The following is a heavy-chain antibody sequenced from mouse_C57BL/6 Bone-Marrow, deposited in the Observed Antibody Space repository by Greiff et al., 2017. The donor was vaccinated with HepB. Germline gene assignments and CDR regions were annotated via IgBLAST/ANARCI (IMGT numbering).Heavy chain of an antibody. D-gene: IGHD1-1*01. CDR2: IYPRSGNT. V-gene: IGHV1-81*01. J-gene: IGHJ1*03. CDR1: GYTFTSYG. CDR3: ARRGYYGSSPYWYFDV. Sequence: VQLQQSGAELARPGASVKLSCKASGYTFTSYGISWVKQRTGQGLEWIGEIYPRSGNTYYNEKFKGKATLTADKSSSTAYMELRSLTSEDSAVYFCARRGYYGSSPYWYFDVWGTGTTVT.